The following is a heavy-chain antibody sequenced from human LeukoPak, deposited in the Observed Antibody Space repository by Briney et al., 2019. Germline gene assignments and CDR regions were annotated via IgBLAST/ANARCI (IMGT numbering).Heavy chain of an antibody. CDR2: INHSGST. CDR1: GGSISSGSYY. CDR3: ARSRPAWGLPTGAKQEYYFDY. J-gene: IGHJ4*02. D-gene: IGHD1-1*01. V-gene: IGHV4-39*07. Sequence: SETLSLTCTVSGGSISSGSYYWGWIRQPPGKGLEWIGEINHSGSTNYNPSLKSRVTISVDTSKNQFSLKLSSVTAADTAVYYCARSRPAWGLPTGAKQEYYFDYWGQGTLVTVSS.